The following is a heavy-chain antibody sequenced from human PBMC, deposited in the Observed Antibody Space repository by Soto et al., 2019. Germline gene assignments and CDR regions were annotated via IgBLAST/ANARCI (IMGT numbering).Heavy chain of an antibody. Sequence: QVQLQESGPGLVKPSQTLSLNCTVSGGSISSGDDFWTWIRQPPGKGLEWIGYIYYSGSTYYNPSLKSRLTMSVDTSKNQFSPKLSSVTAADTAVYYCARDRAKWKDYYYYGMDVWGQGTTVTVSS. V-gene: IGHV4-30-4*01. CDR1: GGSISSGDDF. J-gene: IGHJ6*02. CDR2: IYYSGST. D-gene: IGHD1-20*01. CDR3: ARDRAKWKDYYYYGMDV.